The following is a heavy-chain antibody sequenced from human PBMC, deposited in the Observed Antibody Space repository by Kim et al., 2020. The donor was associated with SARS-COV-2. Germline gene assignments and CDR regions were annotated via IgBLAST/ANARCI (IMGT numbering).Heavy chain of an antibody. CDR2: ISAYNGNT. Sequence: ASVKVSCKASGYTFTSYGISWVRQAPGQGLEWMGWISAYNGNTNYAQKLQGRVTMTTDTSTSTAYMELRSLRSDDTAVYYCARGADLARGTSGGYYYYGMDVWGQGTTVTVSS. CDR3: ARGADLARGTSGGYYYYGMDV. J-gene: IGHJ6*02. V-gene: IGHV1-18*04. D-gene: IGHD3-3*01. CDR1: GYTFTSYG.